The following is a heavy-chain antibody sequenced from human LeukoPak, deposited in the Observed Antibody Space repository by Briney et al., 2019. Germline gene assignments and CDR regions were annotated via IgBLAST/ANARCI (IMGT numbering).Heavy chain of an antibody. V-gene: IGHV3-30*14. CDR1: GFTFSSYA. Sequence: PGGSLRLSCAASGFTFSSYAMHWVRQAPGKGLEWVAVISYDGSNKYYADSVKGRFTISRDNSKNTLYLQMSSLRAEDTAVYYCVHGVGPTYYYYGMDVWGQGTTVTVSS. D-gene: IGHD1-26*01. J-gene: IGHJ6*02. CDR3: VHGVGPTYYYYGMDV. CDR2: ISYDGSNK.